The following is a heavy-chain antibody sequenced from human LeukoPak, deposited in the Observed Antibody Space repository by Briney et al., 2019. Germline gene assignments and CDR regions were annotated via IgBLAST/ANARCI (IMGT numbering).Heavy chain of an antibody. CDR2: ISGSGGST. Sequence: PGGSLRLSYAASGFTFSSYAMSWVRQAPGKGLEWVSAISGSGGSTYYADSVKGRFTISRDNSKNTLYLQMNSLRAEDTAIYYCAKDPIFSGSYGVFDYWGLGTLVTVSS. J-gene: IGHJ4*02. CDR3: AKDPIFSGSYGVFDY. V-gene: IGHV3-23*01. CDR1: GFTFSSYA. D-gene: IGHD1-26*01.